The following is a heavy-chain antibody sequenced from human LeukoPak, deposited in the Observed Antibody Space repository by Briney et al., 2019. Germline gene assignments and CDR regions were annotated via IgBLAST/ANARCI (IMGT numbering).Heavy chain of an antibody. D-gene: IGHD2-2*01. CDR2: IYYSGST. CDR1: GGSISSYY. V-gene: IGHV4-59*08. J-gene: IGHJ3*02. Sequence: SETLSLTRTVSGGSISSYYRSWIRQPPGKRLEWIGYIYYSGSTNYNPSLKSRVTISVDTSKNQFSLKLSSVTAADTAVYYCTRRGPAAMYAFDIWGQGTMVTVSS. CDR3: TRRGPAAMYAFDI.